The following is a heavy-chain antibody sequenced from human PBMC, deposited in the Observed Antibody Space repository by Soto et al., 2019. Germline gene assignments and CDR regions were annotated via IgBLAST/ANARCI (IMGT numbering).Heavy chain of an antibody. CDR3: TGGWAYLPLSYYEFWSGYYNDY. Sequence: PSETLSLTCAVYGGSFSGYYWSWIRQPPGKGLEWIGEINHSGSTNYNPSLKSRVTISVGTSKNQFSLKLSSVTAADTAVYYCTGGWAYLPLSYYEFWSGYYNDYWGQGTLVTVSS. D-gene: IGHD3-3*01. CDR2: INHSGST. V-gene: IGHV4-34*01. J-gene: IGHJ4*02. CDR1: GGSFSGYY.